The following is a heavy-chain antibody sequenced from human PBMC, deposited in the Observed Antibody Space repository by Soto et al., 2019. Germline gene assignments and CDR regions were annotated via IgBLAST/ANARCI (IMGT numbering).Heavy chain of an antibody. Sequence: ESVGGVVQPGRSLRLSCAASGFTFSSYGMHWVRQAPGTGLEWVAVIWHDGSNKYYADSVKGRFTISRDNSKNTLYLQMNSLRAEDTAVYYCARDGDPVLLWFGEGNWFDPWGQGTLVTVSS. V-gene: IGHV3-33*01. D-gene: IGHD3-10*01. CDR1: GFTFSSYG. CDR2: IWHDGSNK. CDR3: ARDGDPVLLWFGEGNWFDP. J-gene: IGHJ5*02.